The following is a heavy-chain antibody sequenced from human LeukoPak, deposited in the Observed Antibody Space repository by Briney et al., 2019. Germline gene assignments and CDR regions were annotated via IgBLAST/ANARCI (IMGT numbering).Heavy chain of an antibody. V-gene: IGHV4-4*07. CDR2: ISSRGDT. CDR1: GGSITNYY. D-gene: IGHD5-18*01. CDR3: ARVVTEYYFDY. J-gene: IGHJ4*02. Sequence: SETLSLTCIVSGGSITNYYWSWIRQPAGKGLQWIGRISSRGDTNYNPSLKSRVTISVDTSKNQFSLKLSSVTAADTAVYYCARVVTEYYFDYWGQGTLVTVSS.